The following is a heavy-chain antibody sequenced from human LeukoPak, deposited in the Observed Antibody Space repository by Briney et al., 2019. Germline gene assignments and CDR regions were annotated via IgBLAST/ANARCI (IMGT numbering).Heavy chain of an antibody. CDR1: GFTFSSYS. D-gene: IGHD3-10*01. CDR2: ISSSSSTI. CDR3: ARPYGSGSYQAFDI. V-gene: IGHV3-48*04. Sequence: PGGSLRLSCAASGFTFSSYSMNWVRQAPGKGLEWVSYISSSSSTIYYADSVKGRFTISRDNAKNSLYLQMNSLRAEDTAVYYCARPYGSGSYQAFDIWGQGTMVTVSS. J-gene: IGHJ3*02.